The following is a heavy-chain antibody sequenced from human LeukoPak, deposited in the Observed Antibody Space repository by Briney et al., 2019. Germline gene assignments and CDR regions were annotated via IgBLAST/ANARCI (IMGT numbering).Heavy chain of an antibody. CDR2: ISSSGGST. CDR3: VKGGYSSIWYHFDY. CDR1: GFTFSTYA. D-gene: IGHD6-13*01. J-gene: IGHJ4*02. Sequence: GGSLRLSCSASGFTFSTYAMHWVRQAPGKGLEYVSVISSSGGSTYYADSVKGRFTISRDNSKNTLYLQMSSLRPEDTAVYYCVKGGYSSIWYHFDYWGQGTLVTVSS. V-gene: IGHV3-64D*06.